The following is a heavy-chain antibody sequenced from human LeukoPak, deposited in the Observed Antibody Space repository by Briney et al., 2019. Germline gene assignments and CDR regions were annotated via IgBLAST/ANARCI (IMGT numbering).Heavy chain of an antibody. Sequence: PGGSLRLSCAASGFTFSTYWMHWVRQAPGKGLVWVSRINSDGSNTTYADSVKGRFTISRDNAKNSLYLQMNSLRAEDTAVYYCARFIAAPYYFDYWGRGTLVTVSS. V-gene: IGHV3-74*01. D-gene: IGHD6-13*01. CDR2: INSDGSNT. J-gene: IGHJ4*02. CDR1: GFTFSTYW. CDR3: ARFIAAPYYFDY.